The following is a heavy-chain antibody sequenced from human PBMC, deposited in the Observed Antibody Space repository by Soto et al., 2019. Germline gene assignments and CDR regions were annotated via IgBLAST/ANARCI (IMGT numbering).Heavy chain of an antibody. J-gene: IGHJ6*04. CDR3: VAPHGKFYSYGLYL. V-gene: IGHV3-21*01. Sequence: GVSMRRSCAACGFNFGIYRLNWVRQAPRTGVEWVSCISSTGVDRYYADSLKGRFTISRDNAKDSVYLQMNGLRAEDTAVHCCVAPHGKFYSYGLYLGGKGTTVSVSS. CDR1: GFNFGIYR. CDR2: ISSTGVDR.